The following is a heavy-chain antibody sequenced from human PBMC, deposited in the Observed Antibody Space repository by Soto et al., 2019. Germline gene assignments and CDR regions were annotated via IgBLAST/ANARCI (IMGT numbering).Heavy chain of an antibody. V-gene: IGHV1-46*04. CDR1: GYTFTTYY. CDR3: AREHEYYASSGYYYFDY. D-gene: IGHD3-22*01. CDR2: INPSGGST. Sequence: QVQLVQSGAEVKKPGASVKVSCKASGYTFTTYYMHWVRQAPGQGPEWMGIINPSGGSTSYAQRLQGRVTMTRDTSTTSVYMDLSSLRSEATAVYYCAREHEYYASSGYYYFDYWGQGTLVTVSS. J-gene: IGHJ4*02.